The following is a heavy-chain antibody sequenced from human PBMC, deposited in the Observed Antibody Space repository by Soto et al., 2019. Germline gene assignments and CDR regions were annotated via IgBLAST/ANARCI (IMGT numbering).Heavy chain of an antibody. CDR3: ARDGIQLWPRYYFDF. CDR2: INPTSGST. CDR1: GFSFTNYS. V-gene: IGHV1-46*01. D-gene: IGHD5-18*01. Sequence: HVQLVQSEAEVKKPGASVQISCKASGFSFTNYSMHWVRQDPGQGPEWMGKINPTSGSTSYAQKFKDKVIMTRDMSTNTLYIQLSSLTSEDTAVYYCARDGIQLWPRYYFDFWGQGTLVIVSS. J-gene: IGHJ4*02.